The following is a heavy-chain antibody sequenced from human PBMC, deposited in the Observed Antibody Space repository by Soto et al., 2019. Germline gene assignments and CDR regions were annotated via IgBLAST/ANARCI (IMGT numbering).Heavy chain of an antibody. V-gene: IGHV1-69*01. CDR1: GGTFSSYA. CDR2: IIPIFGTA. J-gene: IGHJ6*02. CDR3: ARDLYSSGRRNYRMDV. Sequence: QVQLVQSGAEVKTPGSSVKLSCKASGGTFSSYAISWVRQAPGQGLEWMGGIIPIFGTANYAQKCQGRVTITADESTSTAYMELSSQRSEDTAVYYCARDLYSSGRRNYRMDVWGQGTTVTVSS. D-gene: IGHD6-19*01.